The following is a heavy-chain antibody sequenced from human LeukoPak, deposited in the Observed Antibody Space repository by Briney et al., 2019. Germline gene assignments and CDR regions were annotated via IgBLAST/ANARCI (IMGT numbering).Heavy chain of an antibody. J-gene: IGHJ3*02. D-gene: IGHD6-6*01. CDR2: IYSGGST. Sequence: GGSLRLSFAASGFTVSSNYMSWVRQAPGKGLEWVSVIYSGGSTYYADSVKGRFTISRHNSKNTLYLQMNSLRAEDTAVYYCARFGRIAARPADAFDIWGQGTMVTVSS. CDR1: GFTVSSNY. V-gene: IGHV3-53*04. CDR3: ARFGRIAARPADAFDI.